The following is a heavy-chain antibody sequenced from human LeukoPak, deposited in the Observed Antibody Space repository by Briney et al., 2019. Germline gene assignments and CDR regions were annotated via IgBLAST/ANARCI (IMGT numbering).Heavy chain of an antibody. J-gene: IGHJ5*02. V-gene: IGHV4-61*02. CDR3: VKDGGHTALDP. D-gene: IGHD3-16*01. Sequence: PSETLSLTCTVSGVSIGSSHYYWGWIRQPAGKGLEWIGRVYFSGSTNYDPSLKGRVTISVDTSKNHFSLSLMSVTAADTAVYYCVKDGGHTALDPWGQGTQVTVSS. CDR1: GVSIGSSHYY. CDR2: VYFSGST.